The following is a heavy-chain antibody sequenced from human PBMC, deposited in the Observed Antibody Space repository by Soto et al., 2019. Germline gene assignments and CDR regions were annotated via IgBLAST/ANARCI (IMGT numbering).Heavy chain of an antibody. J-gene: IGHJ6*02. CDR3: ASNTVTTASFYYYYGMDV. D-gene: IGHD4-4*01. Sequence: SETLSLTCTVSGGSISSSSYYWGWIRQPPGKGLEWIGSIYYSGSTYYNPSLKSRVTISVDTSKNQFSLKLSSVTAADTAVYDCASNTVTTASFYYYYGMDVWGQGTTVT. CDR2: IYYSGST. CDR1: GGSISSSSYY. V-gene: IGHV4-39*01.